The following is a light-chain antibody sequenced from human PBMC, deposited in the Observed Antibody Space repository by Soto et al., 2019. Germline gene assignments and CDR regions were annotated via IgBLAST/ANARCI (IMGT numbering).Light chain of an antibody. CDR2: GAS. Sequence: ENVLTQSPGTLSLSPGERATLSCRASQSVTSNFLAWYQQKPGQAPRLLIYGASTRAAGVPDRFSGSGSGTDFTLTITRLEPEDFVVYYCQQYGRSPLLYTFGQGTKLGVK. CDR1: QSVTSNF. J-gene: IGKJ2*01. CDR3: QQYGRSPLLYT. V-gene: IGKV3-20*01.